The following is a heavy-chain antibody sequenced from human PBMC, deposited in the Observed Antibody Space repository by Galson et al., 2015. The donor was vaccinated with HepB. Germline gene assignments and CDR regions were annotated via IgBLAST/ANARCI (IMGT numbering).Heavy chain of an antibody. Sequence: SETLSLTCTVSGGSISSYYWSWIRRPPGKGLEWIGYIYYSGSTNYNPSLKSRVTISVDTSKNQFSLKLSSVTAADTAVYYCARIMGGSSWYETNWFDPWGQGTLVTVSS. CDR1: GGSISSYY. V-gene: IGHV4-59*08. CDR2: IYYSGST. D-gene: IGHD6-13*01. CDR3: ARIMGGSSWYETNWFDP. J-gene: IGHJ5*02.